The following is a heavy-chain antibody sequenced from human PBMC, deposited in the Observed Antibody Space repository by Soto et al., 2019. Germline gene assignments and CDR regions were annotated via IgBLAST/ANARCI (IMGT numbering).Heavy chain of an antibody. D-gene: IGHD5-18*01. V-gene: IGHV3-53*04. CDR3: ASKRGYNYDRTASGTFDI. CDR2: IYSGAST. J-gene: IGHJ3*02. Sequence: EVQLVESGGGLVQPGGSLRLSCAASGFTVSSNYMSWVRQAPGKGLEWVSVIYSGASTYYADSVKGRFTISRNNSKNTLYLQMNSLRAEDTAVYYCASKRGYNYDRTASGTFDIWGQGTMVTVSS. CDR1: GFTVSSNY.